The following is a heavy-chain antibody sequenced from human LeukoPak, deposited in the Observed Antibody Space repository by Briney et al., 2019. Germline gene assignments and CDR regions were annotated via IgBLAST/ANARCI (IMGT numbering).Heavy chain of an antibody. V-gene: IGHV3-23*01. J-gene: IGHJ4*02. Sequence: GGSLRLSCAASGFTFSSYAMSWVRQAPGKGLEWASAISGSGGSTYYADSVKGRFTISRDNSKNTLYLQMNSLRAEDTAVYYCAKAANEFGELLFFFYFDYWGQGTLVTVSS. CDR2: ISGSGGST. CDR3: AKAANEFGELLFFFYFDY. D-gene: IGHD3-10*01. CDR1: GFTFSSYA.